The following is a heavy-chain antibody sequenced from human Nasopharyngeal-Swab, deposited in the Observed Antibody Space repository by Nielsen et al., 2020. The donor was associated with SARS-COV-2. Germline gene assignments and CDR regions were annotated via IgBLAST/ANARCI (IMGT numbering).Heavy chain of an antibody. CDR2: TYFRSKWYN. V-gene: IGHV6-1*01. CDR1: GDSVSSSSAA. CDR3: ARARGAYGDYYYYYYTDV. Sequence: SVTLSLTCAISGDSVSSSSAAWNWIRQSPSRGFEWLGRTYFRSKWYNDYAVSVKSRITINPDTSKNQFSLHLNSVTPEDTAVYYCARARGAYGDYYYYYYTDVWGKGTTVTVSS. J-gene: IGHJ6*03. D-gene: IGHD4-17*01.